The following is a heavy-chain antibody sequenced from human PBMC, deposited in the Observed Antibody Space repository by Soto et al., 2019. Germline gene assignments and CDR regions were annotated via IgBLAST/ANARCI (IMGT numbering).Heavy chain of an antibody. Sequence: GGSLRLSCAASGFTFSSYAMSWVRQAPGKGLEWVSAISGSGGSTYYADSVKGRFTISRDNSKNTLYLQMNSLRAEDTAVYYCAKDRIGRITMVRGVMGWFDPWGQGTLVTVSS. D-gene: IGHD3-10*01. CDR3: AKDRIGRITMVRGVMGWFDP. J-gene: IGHJ5*02. V-gene: IGHV3-23*01. CDR1: GFTFSSYA. CDR2: ISGSGGST.